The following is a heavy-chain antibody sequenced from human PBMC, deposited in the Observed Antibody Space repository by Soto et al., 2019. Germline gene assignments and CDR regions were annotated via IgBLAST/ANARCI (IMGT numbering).Heavy chain of an antibody. V-gene: IGHV4-34*01. CDR2: INHSGST. Sequence: QVQLQQWGAGLLKPSETLSLTCAVYGGSFSGYYWSWIRQPPGKGLEWIGEINHSGSTNYNPSLNSRVTISVDTSKNQFSLKLSSVTAADTAVYYCARGLTPFGSSSWARRVNWFDPWGQGTLVTVSS. CDR3: ARGLTPFGSSSWARRVNWFDP. J-gene: IGHJ5*02. D-gene: IGHD6-13*01. CDR1: GGSFSGYY.